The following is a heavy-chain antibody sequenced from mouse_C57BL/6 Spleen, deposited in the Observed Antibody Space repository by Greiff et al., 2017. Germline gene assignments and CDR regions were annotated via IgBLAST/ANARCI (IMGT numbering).Heavy chain of an antibody. CDR2: IRSKSSNYAT. CDR1: GFTFNTYA. Sequence: EVQLVESGGGLVQPKGSLKLSCAASGFTFNTYAMHWVRQAPGKGLEWVARIRSKSSNYATYYADSVKDRFTISRDDSQSMLYLQMNNLKTEDTARYYCGRDSSGYAWCAYWGQGTLVTVSA. V-gene: IGHV10-3*01. D-gene: IGHD3-2*02. CDR3: GRDSSGYAWCAY. J-gene: IGHJ3*01.